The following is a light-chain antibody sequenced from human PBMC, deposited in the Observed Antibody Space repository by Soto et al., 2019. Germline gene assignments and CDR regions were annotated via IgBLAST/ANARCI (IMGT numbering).Light chain of an antibody. CDR2: EGT. CDR1: SRDVGSYNL. CDR3: SSFAGISTVV. J-gene: IGLJ2*01. V-gene: IGLV2-23*03. Sequence: QSVLTQPASVSGSPGQSITISCTGTSRDVGSYNLVSWYQQHPGNAPKLIIYEGTKRPSGVSYRFSGSKSGNTASLTISGLQEEDEGDYHCSSFAGISTVVFGGGTQLHVL.